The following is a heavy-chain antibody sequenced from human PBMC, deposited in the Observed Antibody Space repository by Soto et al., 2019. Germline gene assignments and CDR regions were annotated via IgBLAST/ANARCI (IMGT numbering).Heavy chain of an antibody. Sequence: HPGGSLRLSCAASGFTFSSYWMHWVRQAPGKGLVWVSRINSDGSSTSYADSVKGRFTISRDNAKNTLYLQMNSLRAEDTAVYYCARDRPYSSSWPELDYWGQGTLVTVSS. CDR3: ARDRPYSSSWPELDY. CDR1: GFTFSSYW. V-gene: IGHV3-74*01. D-gene: IGHD6-13*01. J-gene: IGHJ4*02. CDR2: INSDGSST.